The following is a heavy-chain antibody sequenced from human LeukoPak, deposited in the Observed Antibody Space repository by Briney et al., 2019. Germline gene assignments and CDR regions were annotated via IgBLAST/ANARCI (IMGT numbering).Heavy chain of an antibody. D-gene: IGHD1-26*01. V-gene: IGHV3-48*02. J-gene: IGHJ4*02. Sequence: GGSLILSCAASGFTFSTYNMNWVRQAPGKGLEWVSFISSGSRIIYYADSVKGRFTVSRDNAKNSLYLQMNSLRDEDTAVYYCARNPAGIGDYWGQGTLVTVSS. CDR2: ISSGSRII. CDR3: ARNPAGIGDY. CDR1: GFTFSTYN.